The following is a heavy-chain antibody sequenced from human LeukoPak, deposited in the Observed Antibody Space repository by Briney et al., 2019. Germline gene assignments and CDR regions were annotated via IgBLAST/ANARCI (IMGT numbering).Heavy chain of an antibody. CDR1: AFTFSSYA. CDR3: ARGWGTLDY. CDR2: ISSNGGST. Sequence: GGSLRLSCAASAFTFSSYAMHWVRQAPGKGLEYVSAISSNGGSTYYANSVKGRFTISRDNSKNTLYLQMGSLRAEDMAVYYCARGWGTLDYWGQGTLVTVSS. V-gene: IGHV3-64*01. D-gene: IGHD3-16*01. J-gene: IGHJ4*02.